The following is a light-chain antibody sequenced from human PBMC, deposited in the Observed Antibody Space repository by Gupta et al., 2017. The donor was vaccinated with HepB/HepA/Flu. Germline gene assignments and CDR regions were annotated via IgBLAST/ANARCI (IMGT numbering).Light chain of an antibody. Sequence: DIQMTQSPSSLSASVGDRVTITCWARQSISSYLNWYQQKPGKAPKLLIYAASSLQSGVPSWFSGSGSGTDFTLTISGRQPEDFATYYCQQSYSTPLFTFGHGTKVDIK. CDR1: QSISSY. V-gene: IGKV1-39*01. CDR3: QQSYSTPLFT. CDR2: AAS. J-gene: IGKJ3*01.